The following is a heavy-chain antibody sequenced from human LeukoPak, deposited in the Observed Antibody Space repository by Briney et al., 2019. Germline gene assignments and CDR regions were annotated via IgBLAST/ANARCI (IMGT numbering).Heavy chain of an antibody. Sequence: GGTLRLSCAASGFTFCSYSMSWVRRAPGKGLEWVSAISAGGSTYYADSVKGRFTISRDNSKNTLYLQMNSLRAEDTAVYYCAKGWSYYYGSGNNYYMDVWGKGTTVTISS. D-gene: IGHD3-10*01. V-gene: IGHV3-23*01. J-gene: IGHJ6*03. CDR1: GFTFCSYS. CDR2: ISAGGST. CDR3: AKGWSYYYGSGNNYYMDV.